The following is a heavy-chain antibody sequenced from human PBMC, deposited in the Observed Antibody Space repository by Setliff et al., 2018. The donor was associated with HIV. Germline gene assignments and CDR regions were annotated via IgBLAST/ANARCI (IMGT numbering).Heavy chain of an antibody. Sequence: SETLSLTCSVSGGSISSYYWSWIRQPPGKGLEWIAYIYISGTTNYNPSLKSRVTISLDTSRNQFSLKLSSATAADTAVYYCARHSPSDYWGQGTLVTVSS. CDR3: ARHSPSDY. CDR1: GGSISSYY. CDR2: IYISGTT. V-gene: IGHV4-4*09. J-gene: IGHJ4*02.